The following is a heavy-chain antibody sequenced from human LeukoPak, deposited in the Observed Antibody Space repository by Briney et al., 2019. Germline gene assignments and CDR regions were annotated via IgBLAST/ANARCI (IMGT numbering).Heavy chain of an antibody. D-gene: IGHD3-10*01. CDR3: ARAMVRGVITFDY. CDR2: IYHSGST. J-gene: IGHJ4*02. V-gene: IGHV4-30-2*01. CDR1: GGSISSGGYS. Sequence: SETLSLTCAVSGGSISSGGYSWSWIRQPPGKGLEWIGYIYHSGSTYYNPSLKSRVTISVDRSKNQFSLKLSSVTAADTAVYYCARAMVRGVITFDYWGQGTLVTVSS.